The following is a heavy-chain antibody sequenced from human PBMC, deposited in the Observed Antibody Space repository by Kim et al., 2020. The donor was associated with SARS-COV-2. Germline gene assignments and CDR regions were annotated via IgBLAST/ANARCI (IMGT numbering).Heavy chain of an antibody. CDR3: ARDQSYVIGPSFQH. J-gene: IGHJ1*01. D-gene: IGHD1-26*01. Sequence: AQGFAGRFVFSLDTSVSTAYLQISSLKAEDTAVYYCARDQSYVIGPSFQHWGQGTLVTVSS. V-gene: IGHV7-4-1*02.